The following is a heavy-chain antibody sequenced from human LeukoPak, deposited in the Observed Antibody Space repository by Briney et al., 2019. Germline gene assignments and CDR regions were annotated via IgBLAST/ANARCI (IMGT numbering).Heavy chain of an antibody. Sequence: PGGSLRLSCAASGFTFSDYFMSWIRQAPGKGLECISYISSSGNTIYCADSVKGRFTISRDNAKNSLYLQMNSLRAEDTAVYYCARVGRTTTLRGLWREYTSMVTAPFDYWGQGTLVTVSS. CDR3: ARVGRTTTLRGLWREYTSMVTAPFDY. J-gene: IGHJ4*02. CDR2: ISSSGNTI. D-gene: IGHD5-18*01. V-gene: IGHV3-11*01. CDR1: GFTFSDYF.